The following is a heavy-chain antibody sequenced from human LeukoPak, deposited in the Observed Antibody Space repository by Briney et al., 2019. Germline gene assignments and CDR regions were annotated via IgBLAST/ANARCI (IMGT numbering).Heavy chain of an antibody. D-gene: IGHD6-19*01. CDR1: GFTFDDYT. Sequence: GGSLRLSCAASGFTFDDYTMHWVRQAPGKGLEWVSLISWGGGSTYYADSVKGRFTISRDNAKNSLYLQMNSLRAEDTAVYYCAREPYSSGYSHYYYMDVWGKGTTVTVSS. CDR3: AREPYSSGYSHYYYMDV. J-gene: IGHJ6*03. V-gene: IGHV3-43*01. CDR2: ISWGGGST.